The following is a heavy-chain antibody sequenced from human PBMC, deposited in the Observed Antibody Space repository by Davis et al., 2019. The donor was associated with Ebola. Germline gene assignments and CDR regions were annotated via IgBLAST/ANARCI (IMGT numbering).Heavy chain of an antibody. Sequence: PSETLSLTCTVSGVSITTYFWSWIRQPPGTGLEWVGYIHHCGSANSNPSLKSRVTFSIDTSKSQVSLKLTSVTAADTAVYYCARDTRPCGGDCYDDTFDMWGQGTMVIVSS. CDR3: ARDTRPCGGDCYDDTFDM. V-gene: IGHV4-59*12. CDR2: IHHCGSA. CDR1: GVSITTYF. J-gene: IGHJ3*02. D-gene: IGHD2-21*01.